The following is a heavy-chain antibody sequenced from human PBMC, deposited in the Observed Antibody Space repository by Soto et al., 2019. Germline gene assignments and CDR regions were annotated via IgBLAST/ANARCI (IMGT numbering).Heavy chain of an antibody. J-gene: IGHJ6*02. CDR3: ARDPTTVTSMDV. CDR1: GFTFSSYS. D-gene: IGHD4-4*01. V-gene: IGHV3-21*01. CDR2: ISSSSSYI. Sequence: GGSLRLSCAASGFTFSSYSMNWVRQAPGKGLEWVSSISSSSSYIYYADSVKGRFTISRDSAKNSLYLQMNSLRAEDTAVYYCARDPTTVTSMDVWGQGTTVTVSS.